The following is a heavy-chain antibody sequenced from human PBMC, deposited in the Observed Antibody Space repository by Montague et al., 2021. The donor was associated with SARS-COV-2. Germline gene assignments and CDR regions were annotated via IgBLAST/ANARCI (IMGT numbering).Heavy chain of an antibody. Sequence: SLRLSCAVSGFTISSYAMSWVRRPPGKGLEWVSAISGSGSTYYADSVKGRFTISRDNSKNTLYLQVNSLRAEDTAVYYCAPPVGASYHFDYWGQGTLVTVSS. CDR2: ISGSGST. D-gene: IGHD1-26*01. V-gene: IGHV3-23*01. J-gene: IGHJ4*02. CDR3: APPVGASYHFDY. CDR1: GFTISSYA.